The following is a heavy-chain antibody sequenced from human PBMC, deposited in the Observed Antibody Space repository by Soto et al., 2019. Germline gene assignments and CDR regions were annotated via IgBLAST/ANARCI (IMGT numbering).Heavy chain of an antibody. D-gene: IGHD3-3*01. CDR3: AHRVLRTVFGLVTTTAIYFDF. Sequence: QITLNESGPTQVKPRQTLTLTCTFSGFSLTTSGVGVGWIRQSPGKAPEWLALIYWDDDKRYSPSLKSRLPITTDASTNHVVLTMADLVPADTATYYCAHRVLRTVFGLVTTTAIYFDFWGQGTPVAVSS. CDR2: IYWDDDK. J-gene: IGHJ4*02. CDR1: GFSLTTSGVG. V-gene: IGHV2-5*02.